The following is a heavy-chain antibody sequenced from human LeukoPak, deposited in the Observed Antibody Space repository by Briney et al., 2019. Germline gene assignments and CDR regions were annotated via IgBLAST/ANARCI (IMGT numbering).Heavy chain of an antibody. Sequence: GGSLRLSCAASGFTFGIYAMSWVRQAPGKGLEWVSGISGSGSTTDYADSVKGRFTISRDNSKNTLYLQMNSLRAEDTAVYYCAKDKAMIVQNNWFDPWGQGTLVTVSS. CDR1: GFTFGIYA. CDR3: AKDKAMIVQNNWFDP. V-gene: IGHV3-23*01. J-gene: IGHJ5*02. D-gene: IGHD3-22*01. CDR2: ISGSGSTT.